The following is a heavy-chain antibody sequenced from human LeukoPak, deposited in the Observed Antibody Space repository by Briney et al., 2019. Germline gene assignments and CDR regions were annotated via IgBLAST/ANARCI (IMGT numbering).Heavy chain of an antibody. CDR3: ARLLYYYGSGRGFDP. D-gene: IGHD3-10*01. CDR1: GGSISSYY. Sequence: SSETLSLTCAVSGGSISSYYWSWIRQPPGKGLEWIGYIYYSGSTNYNPSLKSRVTISVDTSKNQFSLKLSSVTAADTAVYYCARLLYYYGSGRGFDPWGQGTLVTVSS. V-gene: IGHV4-59*08. CDR2: IYYSGST. J-gene: IGHJ5*02.